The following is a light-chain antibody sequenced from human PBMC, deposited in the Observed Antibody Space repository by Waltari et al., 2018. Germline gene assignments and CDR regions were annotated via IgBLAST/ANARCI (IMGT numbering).Light chain of an antibody. CDR2: GNS. Sequence: QSVLTQPPSVSGAPGQRVTISCTGSSSNIGAGSDVHWYQHLPGSAPKVRVYGNSNRPSGVPDRFSGSKSGTSASLAITGRQAEDEADNYGLSYDNSRWVFGGGTKLTVL. V-gene: IGLV1-40*01. CDR3: LSYDNSRWV. J-gene: IGLJ3*02. CDR1: SSNIGAGSD.